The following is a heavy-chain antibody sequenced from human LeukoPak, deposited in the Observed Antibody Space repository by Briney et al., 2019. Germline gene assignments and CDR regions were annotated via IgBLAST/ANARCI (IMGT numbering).Heavy chain of an antibody. CDR2: IYTSGST. J-gene: IGHJ4*02. CDR1: GGSISGYY. Sequence: SETLSLTCTVSGGSISGYYWSWIRQPAGKGLEWIGRIYTSGSTNYNPSLKSRVTMSVDTSKNQFSLKLSSVTAADTAVYYCASSFLRYCSGGSCYWAFDYWGQGTLVTVSS. V-gene: IGHV4-4*07. CDR3: ASSFLRYCSGGSCYWAFDY. D-gene: IGHD2-15*01.